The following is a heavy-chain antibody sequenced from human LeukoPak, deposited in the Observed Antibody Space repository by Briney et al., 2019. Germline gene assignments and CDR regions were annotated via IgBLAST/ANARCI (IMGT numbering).Heavy chain of an antibody. J-gene: IGHJ4*02. CDR2: IRYDGSNK. CDR1: GFTFSSYG. CDR3: AKEATTEPLSYFDY. Sequence: GGSLRLSCAASGFTFSSYGMHWVRQAPGKGLEWVAFIRYDGSNKYYADSVKGRFTISRDNSKNTLYLQMNSLRAEDTAVYYCAKEATTEPLSYFDYWGQGTLVTVSS. V-gene: IGHV3-30*02. D-gene: IGHD1-26*01.